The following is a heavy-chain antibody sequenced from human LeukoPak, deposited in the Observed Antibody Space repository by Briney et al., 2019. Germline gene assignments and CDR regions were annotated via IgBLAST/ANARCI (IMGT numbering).Heavy chain of an antibody. Sequence: VASVKVSCKASGFTFSNSAMQWVRQARGQRLEWIGWIVVGSGNTNYAQKFQERVTITRDMSTSTAYMELSSLRSEDTAVCYCAADVIYESDWGQGTLVTVSS. CDR3: AADVIYESD. V-gene: IGHV1-58*02. CDR1: GFTFSNSA. J-gene: IGHJ4*02. D-gene: IGHD2/OR15-2a*01. CDR2: IVVGSGNT.